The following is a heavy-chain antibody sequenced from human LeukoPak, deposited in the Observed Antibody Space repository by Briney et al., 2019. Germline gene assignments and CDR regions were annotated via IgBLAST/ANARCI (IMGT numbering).Heavy chain of an antibody. D-gene: IGHD6-6*01. CDR2: VDPEDGET. CDR3: ATFGGDSSSSPLYYFDY. CDR1: GYTFTDYY. J-gene: IGHJ4*02. V-gene: IGHV1-69-2*01. Sequence: ASVKISCKVSGYTFTDYYMHWVQQAPGKGLGWMGLVDPEDGETIYAEKFQGRVTITADTSTDTAYMELSSLRSEDTAVYYCATFGGDSSSSPLYYFDYWGQGTLVTVSS.